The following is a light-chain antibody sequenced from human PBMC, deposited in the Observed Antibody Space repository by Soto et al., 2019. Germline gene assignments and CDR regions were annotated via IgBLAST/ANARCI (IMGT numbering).Light chain of an antibody. CDR3: QHSYTAPPFT. CDR2: GAS. J-gene: IGKJ2*01. Sequence: DIQMTQSPSSLSASVGDSVTITCRASQNINICLNWYQQKPGKAPNLLIYGASTMHSGVPSRFRGSGSGTDFSLIINSLQPEDFATYFCQHSYTAPPFTFGQGTRLEI. CDR1: QNINIC. V-gene: IGKV1-39*01.